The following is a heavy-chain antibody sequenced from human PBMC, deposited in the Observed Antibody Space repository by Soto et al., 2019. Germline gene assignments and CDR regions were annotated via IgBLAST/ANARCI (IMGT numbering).Heavy chain of an antibody. J-gene: IGHJ4*02. V-gene: IGHV1-18*01. CDR3: ARGGSGSYRMFDY. D-gene: IGHD1-26*01. Sequence: QVQLVQSGAEVKKPGASVTVSCQASGFTFNTYVITWVRQAPGQGLEWLGWISVYHGNTNYAQQVQVRVTMTTYTATSTAYMELSSLRSDDTAVYYCARGGSGSYRMFDYWGQGTLVTVSS. CDR2: ISVYHGNT. CDR1: GFTFNTYV.